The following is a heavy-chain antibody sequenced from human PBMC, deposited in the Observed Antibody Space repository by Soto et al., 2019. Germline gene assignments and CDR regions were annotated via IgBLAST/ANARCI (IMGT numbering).Heavy chain of an antibody. CDR3: VKSSGSS. V-gene: IGHV3-30-3*02. CDR2: ISYDGSNK. CDR1: GFTFSSYA. J-gene: IGHJ4*02. Sequence: QVQLVESGGGVVQPGRSLRLSCAASGFTFSSYAMHWVRQAPGKGLEWVAVISYDGSNKYYADSVKGRFTISRDNSKNTLYLQMSSLRAEDTAVYYCVKSSGSSWGQGTLVTVSS. D-gene: IGHD3-10*01.